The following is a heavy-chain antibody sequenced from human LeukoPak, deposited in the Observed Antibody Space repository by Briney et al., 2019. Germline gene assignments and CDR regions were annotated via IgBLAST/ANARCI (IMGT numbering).Heavy chain of an antibody. CDR2: ITYNSDAI. V-gene: IGHV3-48*04. D-gene: IGHD3-10*01. CDR3: VRDRAAPDS. J-gene: IGHJ4*02. CDR1: GFTFTHYA. Sequence: QAGGSLRLSCAASGFTFTHYAMNWVRQAPGKGLEWLSYITYNSDAIYYADSVKGRFTVSRDNAKNSIYVQMNNLRAEDTAVYYCVRDRAAPDSWGQGTLVTVSS.